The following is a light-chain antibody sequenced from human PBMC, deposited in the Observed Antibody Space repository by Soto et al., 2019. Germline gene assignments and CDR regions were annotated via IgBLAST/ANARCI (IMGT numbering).Light chain of an antibody. J-gene: IGLJ3*02. CDR3: SSFAGSNEVV. V-gene: IGLV2-8*01. Sequence: QSVLTQPPSASGSPGQSVTISCTGTSSDVGAYNYVSWYQQHPGKAPKVMIFEVSKRPSGVPDRFSGSKSGNTASLTVSGLHAEDEADYYCSSFAGSNEVVFGGGTKLTVL. CDR1: SSDVGAYNY. CDR2: EVS.